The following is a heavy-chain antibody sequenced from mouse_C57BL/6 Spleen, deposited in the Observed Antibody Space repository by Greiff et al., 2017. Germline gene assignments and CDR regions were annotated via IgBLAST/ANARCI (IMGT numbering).Heavy chain of an antibody. Sequence: DVKLVESGGGLVKPGGSLKLSCAASGFTFSSYTMSWVRQTPEKRLEWVATISGGGGNTYYPDSVKGRFTISRDNAKNTLYLQMSSLRSEDTALYYWARGGIYDGYYEAMDYWGQGTSVTVSS. D-gene: IGHD2-3*01. CDR1: GFTFSSYT. CDR2: ISGGGGNT. J-gene: IGHJ4*01. V-gene: IGHV5-9*01. CDR3: ARGGIYDGYYEAMDY.